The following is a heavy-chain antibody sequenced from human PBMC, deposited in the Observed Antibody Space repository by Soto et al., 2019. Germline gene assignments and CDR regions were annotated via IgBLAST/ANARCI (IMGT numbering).Heavy chain of an antibody. Sequence: SETLSLTCAVSGGSISSGGYSWSWIRQPPGKGLEWIGYIYHSGSTYYNPSLKSRVTISVDRSKNQFSLKLSSVTAADTAVYYCARDVDYGDYGVWFDPWGQGTLVTVSS. J-gene: IGHJ5*02. CDR3: ARDVDYGDYGVWFDP. V-gene: IGHV4-30-2*01. D-gene: IGHD4-17*01. CDR1: GGSISSGGYS. CDR2: IYHSGST.